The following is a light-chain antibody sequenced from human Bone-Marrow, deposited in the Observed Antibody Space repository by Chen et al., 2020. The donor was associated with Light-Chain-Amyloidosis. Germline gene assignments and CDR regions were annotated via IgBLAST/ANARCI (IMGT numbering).Light chain of an antibody. Sequence: SYELTQPPSVSVSPGQTARITCSGDDLPTKYAYWYQQKPGQAPVLVIHSDTERPSGSSGRFSGASSGTTATLTGSGVQAEDEADYHCQSAESSGTYKVIFGGGTKLTFL. CDR2: SDT. V-gene: IGLV3-25*03. J-gene: IGLJ2*01. CDR1: DLPTKY. CDR3: QSAESSGTYKVI.